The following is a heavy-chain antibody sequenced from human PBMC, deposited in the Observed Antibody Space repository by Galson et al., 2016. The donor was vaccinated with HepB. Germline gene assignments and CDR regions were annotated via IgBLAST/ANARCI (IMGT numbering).Heavy chain of an antibody. V-gene: IGHV3-33*03. CDR1: GFTFNSNA. J-gene: IGHJ4*02. CDR2: IWSDGSKK. D-gene: IGHD4-11*01. CDR3: VREHDMSEYSDYDALDY. Sequence: SLRLSCAASGFTFNSNAFHWVRQAPGKGLDWVAVIWSDGSKKYYGDPVRGRFTISRDNSRNTLYLQMNGLTVEDTAIYYCVREHDMSEYSDYDALDYWGQGTLVTVSS.